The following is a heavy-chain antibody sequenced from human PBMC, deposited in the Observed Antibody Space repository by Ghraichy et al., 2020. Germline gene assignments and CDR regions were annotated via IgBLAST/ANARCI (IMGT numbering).Heavy chain of an antibody. V-gene: IGHV4-59*08. D-gene: IGHD3-22*01. Sequence: SETLSLTCTVSGGSISSYYWSWIRQPPGKGLEWIGYIYYSGSTNYNPSLKSRVTISVDTSKNQFSLKLSSVTAADTAVYYCARGYDSSGYYYRGFDYWGQGTLVTVSS. CDR3: ARGYDSSGYYYRGFDY. CDR2: IYYSGST. J-gene: IGHJ4*02. CDR1: GGSISSYY.